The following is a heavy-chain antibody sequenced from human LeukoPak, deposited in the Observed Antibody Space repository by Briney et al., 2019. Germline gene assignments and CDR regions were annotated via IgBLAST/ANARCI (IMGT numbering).Heavy chain of an antibody. J-gene: IGHJ4*02. CDR3: ARLSSTKKLSLDY. CDR1: GFTFSSYW. V-gene: IGHV3-7*01. D-gene: IGHD2-2*01. CDR2: IKQDGSEK. Sequence: SGGSLRLSCAASGFTFSSYWMSWVRQAPGKGLEWVANIKQDGSEKYYVDSVKGRFTISRDNAKNSLYLQMNSLRAEDTAVYYCARLSSTKKLSLDYWGQGTLVTVSS.